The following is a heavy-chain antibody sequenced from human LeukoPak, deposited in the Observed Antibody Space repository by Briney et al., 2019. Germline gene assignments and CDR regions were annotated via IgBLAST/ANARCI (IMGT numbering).Heavy chain of an antibody. Sequence: PGGSLRLSCVASGFTFSSYEMTWVRQAPGKGLEWLSYISSSGSTIYYADSVKGRFTVSRDNAKNSLYLQMNSLRAEDTAVYYCARASIFSRNFDYWGQGTLVIVYS. J-gene: IGHJ4*02. CDR1: GFTFSSYE. V-gene: IGHV3-48*03. CDR3: ARASIFSRNFDY. CDR2: ISSSGSTI. D-gene: IGHD3-9*01.